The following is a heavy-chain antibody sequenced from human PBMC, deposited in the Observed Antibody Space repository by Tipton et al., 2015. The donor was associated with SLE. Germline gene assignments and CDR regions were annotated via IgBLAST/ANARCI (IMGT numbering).Heavy chain of an antibody. J-gene: IGHJ4*02. CDR1: GFTFSSYW. D-gene: IGHD6-19*01. CDR3: ARDGTIAVAVSPFDY. Sequence: SLRLSCAASGFTFSSYWMSWVRQAPGKGLEWVANIKQDGSEKYYVDSVKGRFTISRDNAKNSLYLQMNSLRAEDTAVYYCARDGTIAVAVSPFDYWGQGTLVTVSS. V-gene: IGHV3-7*01. CDR2: IKQDGSEK.